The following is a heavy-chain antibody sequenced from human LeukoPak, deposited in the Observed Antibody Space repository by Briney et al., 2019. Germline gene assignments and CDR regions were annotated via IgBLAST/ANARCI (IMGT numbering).Heavy chain of an antibody. D-gene: IGHD6-19*01. CDR3: ARDSRIAVAGLAGYYYYGMDV. V-gene: IGHV3-53*01. CDR2: IYSGGST. J-gene: IGHJ6*02. Sequence: GGSLRLSCAASGFTFNNYVMNWVRQAPGKGLEWVSVIYSGGSTYYADSVKGRFTISRDNSKNTLYLQMNSLRAEDTAVYYCARDSRIAVAGLAGYYYYGMDVWGQGTTVTVSS. CDR1: GFTFNNYV.